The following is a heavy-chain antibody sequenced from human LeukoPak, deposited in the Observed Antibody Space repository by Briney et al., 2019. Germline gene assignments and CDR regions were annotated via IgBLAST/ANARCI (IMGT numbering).Heavy chain of an antibody. CDR3: ASEDIVVVPAATVRSGWFDP. V-gene: IGHV1-2*04. Sequence: ASVKVSCKASGYTFTGYYMHWVRQAPGQGLEWMGWINPNSGGTNYAQKFQGWVTMTRDTSISTAYMELSSLRSEDTAVYYCASEDIVVVPAATVRSGWFDPWGQGTLVTVSS. CDR1: GYTFTGYY. D-gene: IGHD2-2*01. J-gene: IGHJ5*02. CDR2: INPNSGGT.